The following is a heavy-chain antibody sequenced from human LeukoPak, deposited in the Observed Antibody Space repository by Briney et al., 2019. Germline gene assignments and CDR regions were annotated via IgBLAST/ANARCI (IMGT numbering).Heavy chain of an antibody. D-gene: IGHD3-9*01. Sequence: ASVKVSCKASGGTFSSYAISWVRQAPGQGLEWMGGIIPIFGTANYAQKFQGRVTITADESTSTAYMELCSLRSEDTAVYYCASPYVLRYFDWLLSLDGFDIWGQGTMVTVSS. CDR3: ASPYVLRYFDWLLSLDGFDI. CDR2: IIPIFGTA. J-gene: IGHJ3*02. CDR1: GGTFSSYA. V-gene: IGHV1-69*13.